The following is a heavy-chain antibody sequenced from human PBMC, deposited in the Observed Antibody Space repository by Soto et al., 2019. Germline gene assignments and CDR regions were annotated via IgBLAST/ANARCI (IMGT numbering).Heavy chain of an antibody. CDR1: GYTFTNFG. V-gene: IGHV1-18*01. D-gene: IGHD4-17*01. CDR3: ARSSGYGDYGTVDY. J-gene: IGHJ4*02. Sequence: QVQLVQSGAEVKKPGASVKVSCKASGYTFTNFGISWVRQAPGQGLEWMGWISPYNGNTNYAQNLQGRVTMTTDASTSTAYMELRSLRSDDTAVYYCARSSGYGDYGTVDYWRQGTLVTVSS. CDR2: ISPYNGNT.